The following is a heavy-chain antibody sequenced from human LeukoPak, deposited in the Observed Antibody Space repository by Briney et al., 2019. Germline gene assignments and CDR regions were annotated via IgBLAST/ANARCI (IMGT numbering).Heavy chain of an antibody. D-gene: IGHD6-25*01. J-gene: IGHJ3*01. CDR2: ISSSGSTI. Sequence: PGGSLRLSCAASGFTFSDYYMSWIRQAPGKGLEWVSYISSSGSTIYYADSVKGRFTISRENAKNSFYLQMNSLRVEDTAVYYCVRAHVAAGLALDLWGQGTMVTVSS. CDR1: GFTFSDYY. V-gene: IGHV3-11*04. CDR3: VRAHVAAGLALDL.